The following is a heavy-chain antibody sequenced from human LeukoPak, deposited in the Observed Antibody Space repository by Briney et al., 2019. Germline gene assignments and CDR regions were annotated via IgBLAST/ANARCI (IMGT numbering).Heavy chain of an antibody. V-gene: IGHV3-23*01. CDR1: GFSFDRHW. D-gene: IGHD3-9*01. Sequence: GGSLRLSCAGSGFSFDRHWMSWVRQAPGKGLEWVSAISGSGGSTYYADSVKGRFTISRDNSKNTLYLQMNSLRAEDTAVYYCAKAISLGPGAIYYFDYWGQGTLVTVSS. CDR2: ISGSGGST. CDR3: AKAISLGPGAIYYFDY. J-gene: IGHJ4*02.